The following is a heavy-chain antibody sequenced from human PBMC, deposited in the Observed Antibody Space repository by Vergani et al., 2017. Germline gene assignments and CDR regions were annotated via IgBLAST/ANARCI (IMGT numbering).Heavy chain of an antibody. CDR1: GYTFSNYY. CDR3: GRGDYGILTGYRY. Sequence: QVQVVQSGAEVKKSGASVKVSCKTSGYTFSNYYMHWVRQAPGQGLEWMGIINPSGGHTNYALKFQGRVTMTRDTSTSTVYMELSSLRSEDTAIYYCGRGDYGILTGYRYWGQGTLVTVSA. D-gene: IGHD3-9*01. J-gene: IGHJ4*02. CDR2: INPSGGHT. V-gene: IGHV1-46*03.